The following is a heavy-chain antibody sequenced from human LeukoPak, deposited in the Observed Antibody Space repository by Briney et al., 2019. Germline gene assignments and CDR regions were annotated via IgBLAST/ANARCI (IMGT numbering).Heavy chain of an antibody. CDR2: IYYSGST. CDR1: GGSISSYY. D-gene: IGHD3-3*01. V-gene: IGHV4-59*01. J-gene: IGHJ6*02. CDR3: ARSPYYDFWSGYSDYGMDV. Sequence: PSETLSLTCTVSGGSISSYYWSWIRQPPGKGLEWIGYIYYSGSTNYNPSLKSRVTISVDTSKNQFSLKLSSVTAADTAVYYCARSPYYDFWSGYSDYGMDVWAKGPRSPSP.